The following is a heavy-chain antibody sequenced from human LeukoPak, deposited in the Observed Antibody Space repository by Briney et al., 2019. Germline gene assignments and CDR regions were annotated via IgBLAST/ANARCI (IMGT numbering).Heavy chain of an antibody. CDR1: RFTFSQHW. J-gene: IGHJ4*02. Sequence: GGSLRLSCVASRFTFSQHWMNWVRQAPGKGLEWVAHMSQDGSEKNYVDSVKGRFTISRDNAENLLYLQMNSLRVEDTAVYYCATVVTPIYYFDYWGQGTLVTVSS. V-gene: IGHV3-7*01. CDR3: ATVVTPIYYFDY. CDR2: MSQDGSEK. D-gene: IGHD4-23*01.